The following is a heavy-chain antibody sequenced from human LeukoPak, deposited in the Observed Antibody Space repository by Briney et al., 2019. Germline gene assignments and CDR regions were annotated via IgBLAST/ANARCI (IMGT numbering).Heavy chain of an antibody. CDR3: ARVSDDVDYYYCMDV. CDR2: IIPIFGTA. Sequence: ASVKVSCKASGGTFSSYAISWVRQAPGQGLEWMGGIIPIFGTANYAQKFQGRVTITTDESTSTAYMELSSLRSEDTAVYYCARVSDDVDYYYCMDVWGKGTTVTVSS. V-gene: IGHV1-69*05. CDR1: GGTFSSYA. J-gene: IGHJ6*03. D-gene: IGHD3-10*01.